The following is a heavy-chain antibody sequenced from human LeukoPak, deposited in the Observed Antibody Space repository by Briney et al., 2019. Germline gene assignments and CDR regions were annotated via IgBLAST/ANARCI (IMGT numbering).Heavy chain of an antibody. J-gene: IGHJ4*02. CDR3: ATRPSGYDYRAFDY. D-gene: IGHD5-12*01. V-gene: IGHV4-34*01. CDR2: INHSGST. CDR1: GGSFSGYY. Sequence: TSETQSLTCAVYGGSFSGYYWSWSRQPPGKGLEWIGEINHSGSTNYNPSLKSRVTISVDTSKNQFSLKLSSVTAADTAVYYCATRPSGYDYRAFDYWGQGTLVTVSS.